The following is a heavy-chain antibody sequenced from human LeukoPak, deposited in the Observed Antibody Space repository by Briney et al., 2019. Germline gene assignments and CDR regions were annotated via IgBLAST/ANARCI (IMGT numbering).Heavy chain of an antibody. J-gene: IGHJ4*02. V-gene: IGHV3-23*01. CDR3: AAPPRRSGWDYDY. CDR1: GFTFSSYA. CDR2: ISGSGGST. D-gene: IGHD6-19*01. Sequence: PGGSLRLSCAASGFTFSSYAMSWVRQAPGKGLEWVSAISGSGGSTYYAGSVKGRFTISRDNSKNTLYLQMNSLRAEDTAVYYCAAPPRRSGWDYDYWGQGTLVTVSS.